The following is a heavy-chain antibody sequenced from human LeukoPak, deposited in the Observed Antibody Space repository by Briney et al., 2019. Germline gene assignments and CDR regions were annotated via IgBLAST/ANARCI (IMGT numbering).Heavy chain of an antibody. CDR3: ARLVVTGIDY. V-gene: IGHV3-30*04. D-gene: IGHD2-21*02. CDR2: MYSDGSTT. J-gene: IGHJ4*02. CDR1: GFTFSSYA. Sequence: QPGGSLRLSCAASGFTFSSYAMHWVRQAPGKGLEWVAVMYSDGSTTFYGDSVKGRFTISRDNTKNTLFLQMNSLRADDTAVYYCARLVVTGIDYWGQGALVTVSS.